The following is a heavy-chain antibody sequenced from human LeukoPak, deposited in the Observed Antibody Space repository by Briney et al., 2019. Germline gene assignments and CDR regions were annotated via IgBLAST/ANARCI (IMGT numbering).Heavy chain of an antibody. Sequence: SETLSLTCSVSGGSISSGDYFWTWIRQPPGKGLEWIGYIYHSGSTYYNPSLKSRVTISVDTSKNQFSLKLSSVTAADTAVYYCARDSDDLYGMDVWGQGTTVTVSS. V-gene: IGHV4-30-4*01. D-gene: IGHD2-21*02. CDR1: GGSISSGDYF. CDR2: IYHSGST. CDR3: ARDSDDLYGMDV. J-gene: IGHJ6*02.